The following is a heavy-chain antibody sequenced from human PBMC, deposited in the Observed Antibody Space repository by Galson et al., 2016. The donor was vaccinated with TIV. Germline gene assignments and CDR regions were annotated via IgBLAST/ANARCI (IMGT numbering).Heavy chain of an antibody. J-gene: IGHJ4*02. CDR1: GFTFRSYG. CDR3: ARETGCGGDCYYFDY. D-gene: IGHD2-21*02. CDR2: ISNDGSNK. V-gene: IGHV3-30*03. Sequence: SLRLSCAASGFTFRSYGMHWVRQAPGKGLEWVATISNDGSNKYYADSVKGRFTIFRDNSKNTLDLQMNSLRTEDTAVYYCARETGCGGDCYYFDYWGQGTPVTVSS.